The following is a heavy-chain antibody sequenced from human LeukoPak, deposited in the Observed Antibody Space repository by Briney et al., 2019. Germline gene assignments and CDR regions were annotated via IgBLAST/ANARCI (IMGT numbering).Heavy chain of an antibody. CDR2: IYWNDDK. V-gene: IGHV2-5*01. Sequence: SGPTLVNPTQTLTPTCTFSGFSLSTSGVGVGWIRQPPGKALEWLALIYWNDDKRYSPSLKSRLTITKDTSKNQVVLTMTNMDPVDTATYYCAHSQYYYDSSGYYSPFDYWGQGTLVTVSS. CDR1: GFSLSTSGVG. CDR3: AHSQYYYDSSGYYSPFDY. D-gene: IGHD3-22*01. J-gene: IGHJ4*02.